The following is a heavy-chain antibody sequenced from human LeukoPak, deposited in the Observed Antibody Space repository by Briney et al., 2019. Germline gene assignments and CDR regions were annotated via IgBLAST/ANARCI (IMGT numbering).Heavy chain of an antibody. CDR1: GFTFSSYS. CDR2: IGSSVSTR. V-gene: IGHV3-48*01. Sequence: QPGGSLRLSCAVSGFTFSSYSMNWVRRAPGKGLEWVSYIGSSVSTRYYADSVKGRFTISRDNGKHSLYLQMNSLRAEDTAVYYCAREESDFWSGYSKGYFDYWGQGTLVTVSS. CDR3: AREESDFWSGYSKGYFDY. D-gene: IGHD3-3*01. J-gene: IGHJ4*02.